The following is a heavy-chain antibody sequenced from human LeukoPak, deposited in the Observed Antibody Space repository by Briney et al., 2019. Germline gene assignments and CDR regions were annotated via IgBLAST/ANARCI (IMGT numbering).Heavy chain of an antibody. Sequence: GGSLRLSCAASGFTFSSYAMHWVRQAPGKGLEWVAVISYDGSNKYYADSVKGRFTISRDNSKNTLYLQMNSLRAEDTAVYYCAKVPHESGWYGDFDYWGQGTLVTVSS. D-gene: IGHD6-19*01. CDR1: GFTFSSYA. CDR2: ISYDGSNK. CDR3: AKVPHESGWYGDFDY. J-gene: IGHJ4*02. V-gene: IGHV3-30-3*01.